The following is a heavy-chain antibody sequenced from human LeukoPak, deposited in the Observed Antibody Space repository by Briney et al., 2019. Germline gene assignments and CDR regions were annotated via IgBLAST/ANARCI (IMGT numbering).Heavy chain of an antibody. CDR1: GFTFSDHY. CDR2: ISSSSSYT. V-gene: IGHV3-11*06. CDR3: ARRGSGSYYNPYDY. J-gene: IGHJ4*02. D-gene: IGHD3-10*01. Sequence: GGSLRLSCAASGFTFSDHYMSWIRQAPGKGLEWVSYISSSSSYTNYADSVKGRFTISRDNAKNSLYLQMNSLRAEDTAVYYCARRGSGSYYNPYDYWGQGTLVTVSS.